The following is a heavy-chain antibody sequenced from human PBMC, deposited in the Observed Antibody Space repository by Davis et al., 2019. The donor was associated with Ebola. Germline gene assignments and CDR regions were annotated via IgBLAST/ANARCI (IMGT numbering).Heavy chain of an antibody. CDR1: GVTLVNDL. Sequence: GKSLKISCAVSGVTLVNDLMNWVRQAPGKGLEWVAVISYDGSNKYYADSVKGRFTISRDNSKNTLYLQMNSLRAEDTAVYYCAKDLWNYYDSSGYYWDYYGMDVWGQGTTVTVSS. V-gene: IGHV3-30*18. D-gene: IGHD3-22*01. CDR2: ISYDGSNK. CDR3: AKDLWNYYDSSGYYWDYYGMDV. J-gene: IGHJ6*02.